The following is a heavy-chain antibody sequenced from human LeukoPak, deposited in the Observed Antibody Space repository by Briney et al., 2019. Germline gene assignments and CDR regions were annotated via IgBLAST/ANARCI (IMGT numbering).Heavy chain of an antibody. CDR1: GYTFTSYG. CDR2: ISAYNGNT. V-gene: IGHV1-18*01. Sequence: ASVKVSCKASGYTFTSYGISWVRQAPGQGLEWMGGISAYNGNTSNAQKLHGRVTMTTHTSTSPAYMELRSLRSDDTAVYYCARELRITTVDYWGQGTLVTVSS. CDR3: ARELRITTVDY. J-gene: IGHJ4*02. D-gene: IGHD4-11*01.